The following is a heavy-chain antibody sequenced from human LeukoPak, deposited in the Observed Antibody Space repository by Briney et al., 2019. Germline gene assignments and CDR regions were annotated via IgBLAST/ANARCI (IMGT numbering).Heavy chain of an antibody. D-gene: IGHD6-19*01. CDR1: GFTFSSYG. J-gene: IGHJ4*02. CDR2: ISYDGVNK. Sequence: PGRSLRLSCAASGFTFSSYGMHWVRQAPGKGLEWVTFISYDGVNKYSAESVKDRFTISRDNSKTTLYLQMNSLRDGDTAVYYCAKGSSSGWPYFFDYWGQGTLVTVSS. CDR3: AKGSSSGWPYFFDY. V-gene: IGHV3-30*18.